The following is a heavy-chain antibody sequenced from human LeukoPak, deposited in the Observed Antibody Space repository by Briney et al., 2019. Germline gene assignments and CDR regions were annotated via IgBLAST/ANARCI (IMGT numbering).Heavy chain of an antibody. J-gene: IGHJ4*02. D-gene: IGHD6-13*01. CDR1: GGSTSSSSYY. V-gene: IGHV4-39*01. CDR3: ARSSSWYEFDY. Sequence: SETLSLTCTVSGGSTSSSSYYWGWIRQPPGEGLEWIGSIYYSGSTYYNPSLKSRVTISVDTSKNQFSLKLSSVTAADTAVYYCARSSSWYEFDYWGQGTLVTVSS. CDR2: IYYSGST.